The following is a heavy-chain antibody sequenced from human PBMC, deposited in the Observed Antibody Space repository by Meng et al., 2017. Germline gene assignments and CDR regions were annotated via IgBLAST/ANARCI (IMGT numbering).Heavy chain of an antibody. V-gene: IGHV6-1*01. CDR2: TYYRSKWYN. D-gene: IGHD6-19*01. J-gene: IGHJ4*02. CDR1: GDSVSSNSAA. CDR3: ARGGIAVAGTFDY. Sequence: SCAISGDSVSSNSAAWHWIRQSPSRGLEWLGRTYYRSKWYNDYAVSVKSRITINPDTSKNQFSLQLNSVTPEDTAVYYCARGGIAVAGTFDYWGQGTLVTVSS.